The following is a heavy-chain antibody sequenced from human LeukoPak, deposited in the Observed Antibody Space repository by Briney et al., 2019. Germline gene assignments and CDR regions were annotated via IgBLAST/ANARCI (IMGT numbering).Heavy chain of an antibody. V-gene: IGHV4-34*01. CDR1: GGSFSGYY. CDR3: ARGLGLHYYGSGSSHRPLYY. D-gene: IGHD3-10*01. CDR2: INHSGST. Sequence: PSETLSLTCAVYGGSFSGYYWSWIRQPPGKGLEWIGEINHSGSTNYNPSPKSRVTISVDTSKNQFSLKLSSVTAAETAVYYGARGLGLHYYGSGSSHRPLYYWGQGTLVTVST. J-gene: IGHJ4*02.